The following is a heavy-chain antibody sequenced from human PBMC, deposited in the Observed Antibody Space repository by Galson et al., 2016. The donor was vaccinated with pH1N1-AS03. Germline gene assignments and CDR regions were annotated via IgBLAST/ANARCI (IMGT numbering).Heavy chain of an antibody. V-gene: IGHV3-23*01. D-gene: IGHD2-15*01. CDR2: LSGGGVST. CDR3: AKDEGDGYCSGGSCYKYFDY. J-gene: IGHJ4*02. Sequence: SLRLSCAASGFTFSSYAMSWVRQSPGKGLEWVSALSGGGVSTYYADSVKGRFTLSRDNSKNTLYMPMNSLRAEDTAIYYCAKDEGDGYCSGGSCYKYFDYWGQGTLVTVSS. CDR1: GFTFSSYA.